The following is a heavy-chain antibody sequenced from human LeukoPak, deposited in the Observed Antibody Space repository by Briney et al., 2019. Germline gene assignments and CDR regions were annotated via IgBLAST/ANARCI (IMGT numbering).Heavy chain of an antibody. CDR1: GGSISSGSYC. Sequence: PSQTLSLTCTVSGGSISSGSYCWSWIRQPAGKGLEWIGRIYTSGSTNYNPSLKSRVTISVDTSKNQFSLKLSSETAADTAVYYCASHHYYDSSGYYLWGQGTLVTVSS. V-gene: IGHV4-61*02. CDR2: IYTSGST. J-gene: IGHJ5*02. D-gene: IGHD3-22*01. CDR3: ASHHYYDSSGYYL.